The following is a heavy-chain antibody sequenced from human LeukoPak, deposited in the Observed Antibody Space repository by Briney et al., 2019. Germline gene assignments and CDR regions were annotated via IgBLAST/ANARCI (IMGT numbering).Heavy chain of an antibody. CDR1: DGSVSSGSYY. J-gene: IGHJ4*02. CDR3: AREGGYDFSYFDY. CDR2: IYYSGST. Sequence: SETLSLTCTVSDGSVSSGSYYWSWIRQPPGKGLEWIGYIYYSGSTNYNPSLKSRVTISVDTSKNQFSLKLSSVTAADTAVYYCAREGGYDFSYFDYWGQGTLVTVSS. D-gene: IGHD5-12*01. V-gene: IGHV4-61*01.